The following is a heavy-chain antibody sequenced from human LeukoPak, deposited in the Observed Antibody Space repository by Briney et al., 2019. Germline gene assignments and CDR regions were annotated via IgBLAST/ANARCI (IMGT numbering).Heavy chain of an antibody. CDR3: ARDSSPYCGDDCYFDAFDL. J-gene: IGHJ3*01. CDR1: EFTFGSYW. V-gene: IGHV3-7*03. CDR2: INRDGSKN. Sequence: GGSLRLSCAASEFTFGSYWMTWVRQAPGKGLEWVANINRDGSKNHFVDSVKGRFTISRDNAKNFLYLQMNSLRAEDTAVSFCARDSSPYCGDDCYFDAFDLWGQGTMVTVSS. D-gene: IGHD2-21*02.